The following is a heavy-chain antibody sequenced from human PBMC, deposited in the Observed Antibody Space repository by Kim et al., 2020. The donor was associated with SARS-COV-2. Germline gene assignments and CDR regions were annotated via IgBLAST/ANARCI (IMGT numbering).Heavy chain of an antibody. CDR3: AKALKYYYDSSGYYYRRYYYYGMDV. J-gene: IGHJ6*02. V-gene: IGHV3-23*01. CDR1: GFTFSSYA. CDR2: IRGSGGST. D-gene: IGHD3-22*01. Sequence: GGSLRLSCAASGFTFSSYAMSWVRQAPGKGLEWVSAIRGSGGSTYYADSVKGRFTISRDNSTNTLYLQMNSLRAEDTAVYYCAKALKYYYDSSGYYYRRYYYYGMDVWGQGTTVTVSS.